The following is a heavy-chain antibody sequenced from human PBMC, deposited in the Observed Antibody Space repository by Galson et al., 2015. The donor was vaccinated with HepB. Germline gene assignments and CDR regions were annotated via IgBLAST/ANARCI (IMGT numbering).Heavy chain of an antibody. CDR1: GFTFSSYA. Sequence: SLRLSCAASGFTFSSYAMHWVRQAPGKGLEWVAVISYDGSNKYYADSVKGRFTISRDNSKNTLYLQMNSLRAEDTAVYYCARDLGVGATVLYGMDVWGQGTTVTVSS. CDR3: ARDLGVGATVLYGMDV. J-gene: IGHJ6*02. V-gene: IGHV3-30-3*01. CDR2: ISYDGSNK. D-gene: IGHD1-26*01.